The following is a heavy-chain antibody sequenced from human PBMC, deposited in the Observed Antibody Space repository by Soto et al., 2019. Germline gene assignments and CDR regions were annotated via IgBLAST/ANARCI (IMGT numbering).Heavy chain of an antibody. CDR3: AKDWAVMPAAIVRIRHYYRMDR. J-gene: IGHJ6*02. CDR2: IISSGSTI. V-gene: IGHV3-48*04. D-gene: IGHD2-2*01. Sequence: QPGGGLRLSGSACVWTCISKFVCWVRQTPGKGLEWVSYIISSGSTIYYSDSVKALFTISRDNSKNSLYMQMNSLRAEDTAVYYCAKDWAVMPAAIVRIRHYYRMDRSGQRT. CDR1: VWTCISKF.